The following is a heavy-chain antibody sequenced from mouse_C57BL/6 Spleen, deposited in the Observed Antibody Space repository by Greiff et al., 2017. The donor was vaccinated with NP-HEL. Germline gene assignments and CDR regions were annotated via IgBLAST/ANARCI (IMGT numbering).Heavy chain of an antibody. J-gene: IGHJ4*01. V-gene: IGHV5-6*01. Sequence: VQLKESGGDLVKPGGSLKLSCAASGFTFSSYGMSWVRQTPDKRLEWVATISSGGSYTYYPDSVKGRFTISRDNAKNTLYLQMSSLKSEDTAMYYWARHGSSLDAMDYWGKGTSVTGSS. CDR1: GFTFSSYG. CDR3: ARHGSSLDAMDY. D-gene: IGHD1-1*01. CDR2: ISSGGSYT.